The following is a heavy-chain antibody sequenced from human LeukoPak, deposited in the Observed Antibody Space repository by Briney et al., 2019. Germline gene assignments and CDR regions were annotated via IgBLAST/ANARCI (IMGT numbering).Heavy chain of an antibody. Sequence: SETLSLTCTVSGYSIRNGYNWGWIRLSPGKGPEWLGSIYQSGSTYDNPSLKSRVTISVDTSKNQFSLRLSSVTAADTAVYYCARGYSSDPWGQGTLVTVSS. D-gene: IGHD2-21*01. CDR1: GYSIRNGYN. CDR2: IYQSGST. J-gene: IGHJ5*02. CDR3: ARGYSSDP. V-gene: IGHV4-38-2*02.